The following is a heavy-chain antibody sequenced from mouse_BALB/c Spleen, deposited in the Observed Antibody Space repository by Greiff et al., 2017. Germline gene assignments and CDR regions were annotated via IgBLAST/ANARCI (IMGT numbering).Heavy chain of an antibody. D-gene: IGHD2-4*01. Sequence: QVQLKESGAELAKPGASVKMSCKASGYTFTSYWMHWVKQRPGQGLEWIGYINPSTGYTEYNQKFKDKATLTADKSSSTAYMQLSSLTSEDSAVYYCAREEGITTWDYWGQGTTLTVSS. CDR3: AREEGITTWDY. V-gene: IGHV1-7*01. CDR1: GYTFTSYW. CDR2: INPSTGYT. J-gene: IGHJ2*01.